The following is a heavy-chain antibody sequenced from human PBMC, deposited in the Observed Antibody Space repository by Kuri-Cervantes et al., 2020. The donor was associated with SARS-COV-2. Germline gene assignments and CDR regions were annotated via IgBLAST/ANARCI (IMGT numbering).Heavy chain of an antibody. Sequence: SVKVSCKASGGTFSTDGITWVRQAPGQGLEWTGTIIPVLGTTTYSQKFQGRVTITADKSTSTAYMELSSLRSEDTAVYYCAIHLEWGCSSTSCYCGAFDIWGQGTMVTVSS. J-gene: IGHJ3*02. CDR2: IIPVLGTT. V-gene: IGHV1-69*04. CDR1: GGTFSTDG. CDR3: AIHLEWGCSSTSCYCGAFDI. D-gene: IGHD2-2*01.